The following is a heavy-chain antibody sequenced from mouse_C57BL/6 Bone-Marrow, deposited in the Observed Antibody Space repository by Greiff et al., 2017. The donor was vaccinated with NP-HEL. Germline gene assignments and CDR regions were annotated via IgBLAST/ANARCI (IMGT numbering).Heavy chain of an antibody. Sequence: DVKLVESGGGLVQPGGSLKLSCAASGFTFSDYYMYWVRQTPEKRLEWVAYISNGGGSTYYPDTVKGRFTISRDNAKNTLYLQMSRLKSEDTAMYYCARLYYYGSSYFDYWGQGTTLTVSS. J-gene: IGHJ2*01. CDR2: ISNGGGST. CDR1: GFTFSDYY. CDR3: ARLYYYGSSYFDY. V-gene: IGHV5-12*01. D-gene: IGHD1-1*01.